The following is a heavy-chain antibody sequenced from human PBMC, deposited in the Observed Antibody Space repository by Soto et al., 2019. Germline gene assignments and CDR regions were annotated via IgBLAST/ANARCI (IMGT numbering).Heavy chain of an antibody. Sequence: QVQLVQSGAEVKKPGSSVKVSCKAPGGTFSTYAISWVRQAPGQGLEWMGGVIPIFDTPKYAQKFQGRVTITADEATSTGYMELRSLRSEDTAVYYCARSQGGSSSLDIYYYYYYGMDVWGQGTTVTVSS. D-gene: IGHD2-15*01. CDR1: GGTFSTYA. CDR2: VIPIFDTP. CDR3: ARSQGGSSSLDIYYYYYYGMDV. J-gene: IGHJ6*02. V-gene: IGHV1-69*01.